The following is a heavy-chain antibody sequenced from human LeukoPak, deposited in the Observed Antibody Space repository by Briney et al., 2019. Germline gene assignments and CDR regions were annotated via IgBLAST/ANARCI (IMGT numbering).Heavy chain of an antibody. CDR2: ISWNSGSI. CDR1: GFSFDDYA. CDR3: AKDMGIAVAGTVDY. V-gene: IGHV3-9*03. D-gene: IGHD6-19*01. Sequence: GGSMRLSCAASGFSFDDYAVHWVRQAPGKGLEWVSGISWNSGSIGYADSVKGRFTISRDNAKNSLYLQMNSLRAEDMALYYCAKDMGIAVAGTVDYWGQGTLVTVSS. J-gene: IGHJ4*02.